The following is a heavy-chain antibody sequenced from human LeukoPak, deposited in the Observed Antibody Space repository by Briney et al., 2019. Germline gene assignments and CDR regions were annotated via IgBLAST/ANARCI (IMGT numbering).Heavy chain of an antibody. CDR2: IYYSGST. J-gene: IGHJ3*02. D-gene: IGHD4-17*01. CDR3: ARDLYGDYGARDAFDI. V-gene: IGHV4-59*01. Sequence: SETLSLTCTVSGGSISSCYWSWIRQPPGKGLEWIGYIYYSGSTNYNPSLKSRVTISVDTSKNQFSLKLSSVTAADTAVYYCARDLYGDYGARDAFDIWGQGTMVTVSS. CDR1: GGSISSCY.